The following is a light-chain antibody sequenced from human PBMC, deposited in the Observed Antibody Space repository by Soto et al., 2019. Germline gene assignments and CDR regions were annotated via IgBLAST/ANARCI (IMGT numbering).Light chain of an antibody. CDR3: QQYSSYWT. CDR1: QSISNW. CDR2: DAS. J-gene: IGKJ1*01. Sequence: DIQMTQSPSTLSASVGDRVAITCRASQSISNWLAWFQQKPGKAPKLLIYDASTLESGVPSRFSGSGSGTEFTLTINGLQPDDFATYYCQQYSSYWTFGQGTQVEIK. V-gene: IGKV1-5*01.